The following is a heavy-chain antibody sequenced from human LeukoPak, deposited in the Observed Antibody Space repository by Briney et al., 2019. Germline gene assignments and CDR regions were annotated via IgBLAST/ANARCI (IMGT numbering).Heavy chain of an antibody. V-gene: IGHV3-21*01. CDR1: GFTFSTYS. CDR2: TSSTSTYI. CDR3: ATGDAYTYYFGN. Sequence: GGSLRLFCAASGFTFSTYSMHWVRQAPGKGLEWVSSTSSTSTYIYYGDSVKGRFTISRDNAKNSLFLHMNSVRAEDTAVDYCATGDAYTYYFGNWGQGTLVTVSS. J-gene: IGHJ4*02. D-gene: IGHD5-24*01.